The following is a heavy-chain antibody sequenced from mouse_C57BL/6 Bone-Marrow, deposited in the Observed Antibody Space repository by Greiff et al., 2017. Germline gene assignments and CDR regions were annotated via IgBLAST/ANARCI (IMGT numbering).Heavy chain of an antibody. Sequence: LVESGAELVRPGTSVKMSCKASGYTFTNYWIGWAKQRPGHGLEWIGDIYPGGGYTNYNETFKGKATLTADKSSSTAYLQFSSLTSEDSAIYYRTRSGTTVVPYDDAMDYWGQGTSVTVSS. V-gene: IGHV1-63*01. CDR2: IYPGGGYT. CDR3: TRSGTTVVPYDDAMDY. CDR1: GYTFTNYW. D-gene: IGHD1-1*01. J-gene: IGHJ4*01.